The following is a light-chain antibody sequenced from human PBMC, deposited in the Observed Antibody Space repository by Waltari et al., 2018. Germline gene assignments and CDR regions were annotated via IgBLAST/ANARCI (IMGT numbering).Light chain of an antibody. V-gene: IGLV2-11*01. CDR2: DVR. Sequence: QSALTQPRSVSGSPGPSVTLSCTGTSSAVGDYNYVSWYQQHPGKAPKPMIYDVRKRPSGVPDRFSGSKSGNTASLTISGLQAEDEADYYCCSYAGSYTWVFGGGTKLTVL. J-gene: IGLJ3*02. CDR1: SSAVGDYNY. CDR3: CSYAGSYTWV.